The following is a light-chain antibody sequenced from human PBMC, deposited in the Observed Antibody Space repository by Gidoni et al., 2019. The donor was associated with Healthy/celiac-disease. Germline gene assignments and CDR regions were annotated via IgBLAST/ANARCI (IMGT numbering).Light chain of an antibody. CDR1: PSVISN. V-gene: IGKV3-15*01. CDR2: GAS. CDR3: QQYNTWPQT. Sequence: VIPQCRATLYVSPGKRATLSCRASPSVISNLAWYQLKPGPPPRLLIYGASTRATGIPARFSGRGSGTEFTLTISSLQSEDFAVYYCQQYNTWPQTFXQXTKVEIK. J-gene: IGKJ1*01.